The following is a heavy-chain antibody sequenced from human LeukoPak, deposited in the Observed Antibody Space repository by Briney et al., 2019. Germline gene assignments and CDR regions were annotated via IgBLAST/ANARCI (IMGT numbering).Heavy chain of an antibody. CDR3: ARDRHYYGMDV. CDR2: IYYSGST. V-gene: IGHV4-59*01. Sequence: SETLSLTCTVSGGAISSYYWSWIRQPPGKGLEWIGYIYYSGSTNYNPSLKSRVTISVDTSKNQFSLKLSSVTAADTAVYYCARDRHYYGMDVWGQGTTVTVSS. CDR1: GGAISSYY. J-gene: IGHJ6*02.